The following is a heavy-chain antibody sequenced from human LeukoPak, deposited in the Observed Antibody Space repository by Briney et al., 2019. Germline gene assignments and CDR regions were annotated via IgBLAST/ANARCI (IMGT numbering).Heavy chain of an antibody. CDR1: GFTFSSYS. V-gene: IGHV3-21*01. CDR3: ATDPPGSGGSPPGFDY. D-gene: IGHD2-15*01. J-gene: IGHJ4*02. CDR2: ISSSSSYI. Sequence: PGGSLRLSCAASGFTFSSYSMNWVRQAPGKGLEWVSSISSSSSYIYYADSVKGRFTISRDNAKNSLYLQMNSLRAEDTAVYYCATDPPGSGGSPPGFDYWGQGTLVTVSS.